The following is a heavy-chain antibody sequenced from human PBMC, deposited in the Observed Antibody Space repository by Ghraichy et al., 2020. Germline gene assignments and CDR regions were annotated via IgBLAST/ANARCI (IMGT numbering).Heavy chain of an antibody. CDR1: GFTFSNYW. J-gene: IGHJ3*02. CDR3: AREYWSQDNFDI. D-gene: IGHD2-15*01. V-gene: IGHV3-7*03. Sequence: GGSLRLSCAASGFTFSNYWMNWVRQAPGKGLEWVANIKQDGSEKYYADSVKGRFTISRDNAKNSLYLQMNSLRAEDTAVFYCAREYWSQDNFDIWGQGTMVTVSS. CDR2: IKQDGSEK.